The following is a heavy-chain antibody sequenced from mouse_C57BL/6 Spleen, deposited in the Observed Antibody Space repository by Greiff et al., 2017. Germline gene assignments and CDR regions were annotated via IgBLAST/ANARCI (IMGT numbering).Heavy chain of an antibody. D-gene: IGHD1-1*01. CDR2: INPNYGGT. CDR3: ARSTVVARGFAY. CDR1: GYTFTDYY. Sequence: EVKLQQSGPELVKPGASVKISCKASGYTFTDYYMNWVKQSNGKSLEWIGDINPNYGGTSYNQKFKGKATWTVDKSSSTAYMELRSLTSEDSAVYYCARSTVVARGFAYWGQGTLVTVSA. V-gene: IGHV1-26*01. J-gene: IGHJ3*01.